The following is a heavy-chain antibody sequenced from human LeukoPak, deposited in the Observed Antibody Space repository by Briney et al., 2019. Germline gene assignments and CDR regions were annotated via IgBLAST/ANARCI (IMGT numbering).Heavy chain of an antibody. CDR3: AKGPPEYSSSSSYYYYYMDV. Sequence: GGSLRLSCAASGFTFNNYPLNWVRQAPGKGLEWVAYISRDGSPIYYADSVKGRFTISRDNSKNTLYLQMNSLRAEDTAVYYCAKGPPEYSSSSSYYYYYMDVWGKGTTVTVSS. V-gene: IGHV3-23*01. J-gene: IGHJ6*03. D-gene: IGHD6-6*01. CDR2: ISRDGSPI. CDR1: GFTFNNYP.